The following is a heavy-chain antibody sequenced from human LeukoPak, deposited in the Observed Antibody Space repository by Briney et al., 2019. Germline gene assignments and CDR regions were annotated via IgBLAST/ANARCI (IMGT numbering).Heavy chain of an antibody. V-gene: IGHV1-2*02. CDR1: GYTFTDYY. CDR3: SRDGALDY. Sequence: GASVKVSCKTSGYTFTDYYMHWVRQAPGQGLEWMGWINPNSGDTNSAQKFQGRVTMTRDTSISTAYMELSRPRSDDTAVYYCSRDGALDYWGQGTLVTVSS. J-gene: IGHJ4*02. D-gene: IGHD3-16*01. CDR2: INPNSGDT.